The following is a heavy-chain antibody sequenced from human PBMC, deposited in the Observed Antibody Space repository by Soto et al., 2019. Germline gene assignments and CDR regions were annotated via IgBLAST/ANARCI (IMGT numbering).Heavy chain of an antibody. Sequence: SGTLALTCTVSGGSITIGGDCWSWIRQPPGQGLEWIGYICHSGNTYYNPSLKSRVTTSLDRSKNQFSLNLSSVTAADTAVYYCARVWFGESSWFDPWGQGTLVTVSS. CDR3: ARVWFGESSWFDP. D-gene: IGHD3-10*01. J-gene: IGHJ5*02. CDR1: GGSITIGGDC. CDR2: ICHSGNT. V-gene: IGHV4-30-2*01.